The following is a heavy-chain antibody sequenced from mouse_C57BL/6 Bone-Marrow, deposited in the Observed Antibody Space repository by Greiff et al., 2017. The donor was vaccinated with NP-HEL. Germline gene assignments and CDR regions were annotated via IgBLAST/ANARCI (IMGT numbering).Heavy chain of an antibody. Sequence: VQLQQSGAELVRPGASVKLSCTASGFNITDDYMHWVKQRPEQGLEWIGWLDPEHGDTEYASQFQGTATITADTSSNTAYLQLSSLTSEDAAVYDCTTGDYVYAMDYWGQGTSVTVSS. J-gene: IGHJ4*01. CDR2: LDPEHGDT. V-gene: IGHV14-4*01. D-gene: IGHD2-4*01. CDR3: TTGDYVYAMDY. CDR1: GFNITDDY.